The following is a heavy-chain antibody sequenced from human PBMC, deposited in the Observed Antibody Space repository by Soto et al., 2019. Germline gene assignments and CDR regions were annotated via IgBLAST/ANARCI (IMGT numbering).Heavy chain of an antibody. CDR1: GVPISTYY. CDR2: NYHSGTT. CDR3: VREAYIGYGQAIDY. J-gene: IGHJ4*02. V-gene: IGHV4-59*01. Sequence: SETLSLTCAVSGVPISTYYWSWIRQPPGKGLEWIGYNYHSGTTNYNPSLKSRVTISVDTSKNQFSLRLTSVTAADTAIYYCVREAYIGYGQAIDYWGQGTLVTGS. D-gene: IGHD5-12*01.